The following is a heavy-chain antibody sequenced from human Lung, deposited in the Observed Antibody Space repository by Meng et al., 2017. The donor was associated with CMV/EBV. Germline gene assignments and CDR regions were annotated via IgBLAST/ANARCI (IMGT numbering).Heavy chain of an antibody. J-gene: IGHJ1*01. CDR3: ARDRLYYYDTSGYYYPRYFKH. D-gene: IGHD3-22*01. Sequence: SCAASGFTFSNYAMDWVRQAPGKGLDWVAVISSDGSNKEYADPVKGRFTISRDNSKNTLYLHMNSLRAEDTAVYYSARDRLYYYDTSGYYYPRYFKHWXQGTLVTVSS. CDR1: GFTFSNYA. V-gene: IGHV3-30*04. CDR2: ISSDGSNK.